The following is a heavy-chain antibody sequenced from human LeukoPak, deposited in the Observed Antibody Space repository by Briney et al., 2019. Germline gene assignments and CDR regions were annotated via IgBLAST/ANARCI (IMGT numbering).Heavy chain of an antibody. CDR1: GFAFSSFA. V-gene: IGHV3-23*01. Sequence: GGSLRLSCAASGFAFSSFAMSWVRQAPGKGLDWVSSISGSGGSTYYADSVKGRFTISRDSSKNTLYLQMNSLRAEDTAVYYCARSAGEIYYYYGMDVWGQGTTVTVSS. D-gene: IGHD3-16*01. J-gene: IGHJ6*02. CDR2: ISGSGGST. CDR3: ARSAGEIYYYYGMDV.